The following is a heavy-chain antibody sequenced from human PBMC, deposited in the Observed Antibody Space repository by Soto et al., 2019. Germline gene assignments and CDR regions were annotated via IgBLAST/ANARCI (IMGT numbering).Heavy chain of an antibody. Sequence: QITLKESGPPLVKPTQTLTLTCSLSGFSVSSNGARVGWIRQPPGKALEWLALMYWDDDKKYNPSLKSRLTITKDTSENQVVLTVTDVDPADTATYYCVHGTLGSYGHVYFDDWGQGTLVTVSS. CDR1: GFSVSSNGAR. CDR3: VHGTLGSYGHVYFDD. J-gene: IGHJ4*02. D-gene: IGHD5-18*01. CDR2: MYWDDDK. V-gene: IGHV2-5*02.